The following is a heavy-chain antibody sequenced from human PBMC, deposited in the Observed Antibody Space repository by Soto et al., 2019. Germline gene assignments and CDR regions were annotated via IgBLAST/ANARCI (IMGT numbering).Heavy chain of an antibody. CDR3: ARLVYDTRLNYMYFDF. D-gene: IGHD3-10*01. Sequence: LCXSCAISGVSLTSGNWWTWVRQSPQRGLEYIGEIFHDGTANYYPSFERRVAMSVDTSRNQFSLKLTSVTAADTAVYFCARLVYDTRLNYMYFDFWGPGTLVTVSS. CDR2: IFHDGTA. CDR1: GVSLTSGNW. J-gene: IGHJ4*02. V-gene: IGHV4-4*01.